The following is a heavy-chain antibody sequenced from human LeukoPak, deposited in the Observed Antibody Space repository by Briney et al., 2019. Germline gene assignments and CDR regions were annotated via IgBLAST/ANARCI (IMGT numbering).Heavy chain of an antibody. CDR2: SSSRSSYI. V-gene: IGHV3-21*01. CDR3: ARSPLGWGYWYFDL. Sequence: GGSLRLSCAASGFTFGSYSMSWVRQAPGKGLEWVSSSSSRSSYINYADSVKGRFTISRDNAKNSLYLQKNSLRAEDTAVYYCARSPLGWGYWYFDLWGRGTLVTVSS. CDR1: GFTFGSYS. D-gene: IGHD3-16*01. J-gene: IGHJ2*01.